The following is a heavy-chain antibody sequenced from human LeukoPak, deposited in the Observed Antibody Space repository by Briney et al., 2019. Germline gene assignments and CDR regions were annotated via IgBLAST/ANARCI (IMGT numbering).Heavy chain of an antibody. CDR3: ARRPPLDP. Sequence: PSETLSLTCAVYGGSFSGYYWSWIRQPPGKGLEWIGEINHSGSTNYNPSLKSRVTISVDTSKNQFSLKLSSVTAADTAVYYCARRPPLDPWGQGNLVTVPS. CDR2: INHSGST. J-gene: IGHJ5*02. V-gene: IGHV4-34*01. CDR1: GGSFSGYY.